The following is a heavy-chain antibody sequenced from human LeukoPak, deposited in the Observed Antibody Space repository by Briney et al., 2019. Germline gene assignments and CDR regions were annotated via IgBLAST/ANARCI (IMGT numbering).Heavy chain of an antibody. CDR2: IYTSGST. J-gene: IGHJ4*02. Sequence: SETLSLTCTVSGGSISSYYWSWIRQPAGKGLEWIGRIYTSGSTNYNPSLKSRVTISVDTSKNQFSLKLSSVTAADTAVYYCARHSLLMAAAGAAFFDNWGQGTLVTVSS. D-gene: IGHD6-13*01. CDR3: ARHSLLMAAAGAAFFDN. V-gene: IGHV4-4*07. CDR1: GGSISSYY.